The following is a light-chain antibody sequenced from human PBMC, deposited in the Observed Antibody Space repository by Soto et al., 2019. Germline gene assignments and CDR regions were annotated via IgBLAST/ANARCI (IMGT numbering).Light chain of an antibody. V-gene: IGLV2-8*01. J-gene: IGLJ2*01. CDR2: EVT. CDR1: SRDIGSYNF. Sequence: QSALTQPPSSSGSPGQSVTISCTGTSRDIGSYNFVSWYHHHPGKAPKVIIYEVTKRPAGVPPRFSGSKSGNTASLTVSGLQAEDEADYYCSSYAGANSLLGGGTKLTVL. CDR3: SSYAGANSL.